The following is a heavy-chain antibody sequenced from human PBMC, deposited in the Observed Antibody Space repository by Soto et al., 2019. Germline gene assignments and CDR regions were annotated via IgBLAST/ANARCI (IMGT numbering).Heavy chain of an antibody. CDR1: GFTFSSYE. CDR2: ISSSGSTI. V-gene: IGHV3-48*03. D-gene: IGHD3-22*01. Sequence: PGGSLRLSCAASGFTFSSYEMNWVRQAPGKGLEWVSYISSSGSTIYYADSVKGRFTISRDNAKNSLYLQMNSLGAEDTAVYYCARDPDYYDSSNYGMDVWGQGTTVTVSS. J-gene: IGHJ6*02. CDR3: ARDPDYYDSSNYGMDV.